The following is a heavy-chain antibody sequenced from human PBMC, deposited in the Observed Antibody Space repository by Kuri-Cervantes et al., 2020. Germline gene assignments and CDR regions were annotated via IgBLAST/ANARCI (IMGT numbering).Heavy chain of an antibody. V-gene: IGHV2-5*08. Sequence: CTVSGGSISSSSYYWSWVRQPPGKALEWLALIYWDDDKRYSPSLKSRLTITKDTSKNQVVLTMTNMDPVDTATYYCARITSSWSRKFDYWGQGILVTVSS. CDR2: IYWDDDK. CDR1: GGSISSSSYY. D-gene: IGHD6-13*01. CDR3: ARITSSWSRKFDY. J-gene: IGHJ4*02.